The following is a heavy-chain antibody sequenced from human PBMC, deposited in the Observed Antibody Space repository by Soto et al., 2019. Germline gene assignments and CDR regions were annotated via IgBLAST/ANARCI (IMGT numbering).Heavy chain of an antibody. CDR3: ARGLTVYYDFWSGYYYLGWFDP. J-gene: IGHJ5*02. Sequence: ASVKVSCKASGYTFTSYAMHWVRQAPGRRLEWMGWINAGNGNTKYSQKFQGRVTITRDTSASTAYMELSSLRSEDTAVYYCARGLTVYYDFWSGYYYLGWFDPWGQGTLVTVSS. CDR1: GYTFTSYA. V-gene: IGHV1-3*01. CDR2: INAGNGNT. D-gene: IGHD3-3*01.